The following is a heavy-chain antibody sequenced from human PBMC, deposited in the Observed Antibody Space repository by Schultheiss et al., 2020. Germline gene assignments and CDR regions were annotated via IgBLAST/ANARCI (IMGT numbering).Heavy chain of an antibody. D-gene: IGHD3-3*01. V-gene: IGHV1-69*01. Sequence: KISCKASGGTFSSYAISWVRQAPGQGLEWMGGIIPIFGTANYAQKFQGRVTITADESTSTAYMELSSLRSEDTAVYYCARDPTYYDFWSGYSPPGYFDYWGQGTLVTVSS. J-gene: IGHJ4*02. CDR2: IIPIFGTA. CDR3: ARDPTYYDFWSGYSPPGYFDY. CDR1: GGTFSSYA.